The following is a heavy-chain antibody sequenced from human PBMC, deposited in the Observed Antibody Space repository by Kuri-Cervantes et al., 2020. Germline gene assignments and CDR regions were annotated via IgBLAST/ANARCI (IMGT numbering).Heavy chain of an antibody. CDR2: INPNSGGT. V-gene: IGHV1-2*02. J-gene: IGHJ6*03. Sequence: ASVKVSCKASGYIFTNYAMHWVRQAPGQSLEWMGWINPNSGGTNYAQNFQGRVTVTRDMSINTVYTELSRLTSDDTAVYYCARAINFPYMDVWGKGTTVTVSS. CDR1: GYIFTNYA. CDR3: ARAINFPYMDV. D-gene: IGHD3-9*01.